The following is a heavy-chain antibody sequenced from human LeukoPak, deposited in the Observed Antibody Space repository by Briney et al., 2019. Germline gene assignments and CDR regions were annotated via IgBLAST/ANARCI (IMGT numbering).Heavy chain of an antibody. J-gene: IGHJ6*03. Sequence: SETLSLTCTVSGGSISSSSYYWGWIRQPPGKGLEWIGSIYYSGSTYYNPSLKSRVTISVDTSKNQFSLKLSSVTAADTAVYYCASSESYYYYYYMDAWGKGTTVTVSS. CDR3: ASSESYYYYYYMDA. CDR2: IYYSGST. V-gene: IGHV4-39*07. D-gene: IGHD1-14*01. CDR1: GGSISSSSYY.